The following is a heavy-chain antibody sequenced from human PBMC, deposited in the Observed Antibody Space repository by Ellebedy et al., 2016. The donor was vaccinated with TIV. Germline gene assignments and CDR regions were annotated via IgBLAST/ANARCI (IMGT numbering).Heavy chain of an antibody. Sequence: PGGSLRLSCSASGFTFSRYWMNWVRQAPGKGLDWVASINQDGSEKYYVESVEGRFTISRDNAKNSLYLQMNSLRDEDTAVYYCARGPYSISSQLWGQGTLVTVSS. CDR3: ARGPYSISSQL. J-gene: IGHJ1*01. CDR1: GFTFSRYW. D-gene: IGHD6-6*01. CDR2: INQDGSEK. V-gene: IGHV3-7*01.